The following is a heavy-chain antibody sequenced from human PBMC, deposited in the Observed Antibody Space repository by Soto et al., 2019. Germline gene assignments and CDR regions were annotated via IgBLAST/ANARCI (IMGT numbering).Heavy chain of an antibody. CDR1: TGTFPNYA. V-gene: IGHV1-69*01. CDR2: IIPVLATT. J-gene: IGHJ5*02. CDR3: ACTWGNSLRTWLDP. Sequence: QVQLVQSGAEVKKPGSSVKVSCKASTGTFPNYALSCVRQAPGQGLEWMGGIIPVLATTSYAQKFQGRVSITEDESTSTAYMELRSLRSEDTAVYYSACTWGNSLRTWLDPWGQGTLVTVSS. D-gene: IGHD7-27*01.